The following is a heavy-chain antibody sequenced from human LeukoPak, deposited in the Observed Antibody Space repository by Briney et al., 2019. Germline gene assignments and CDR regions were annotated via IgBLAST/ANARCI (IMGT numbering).Heavy chain of an antibody. CDR3: ARGKSGSFDY. CDR1: GFTFSDYA. V-gene: IGHV3-30-3*01. D-gene: IGHD1-26*01. CDR2: ISYDGSNK. Sequence: GGSLRLSCAASGFTFSDYAMSWVRQAPGKGLEWVAVISYDGSNKYYADSVKGRFTISRDNSKNTLYLQMNSLRAEDTAVYYCARGKSGSFDYWGQGTLVTVSS. J-gene: IGHJ4*02.